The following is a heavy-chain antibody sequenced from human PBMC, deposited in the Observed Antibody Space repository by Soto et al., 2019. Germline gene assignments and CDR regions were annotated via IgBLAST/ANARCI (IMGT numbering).Heavy chain of an antibody. CDR3: ARREIQGPIDY. D-gene: IGHD1-26*01. CDR2: IYHSGTT. CDR1: GYSLSSSNX. V-gene: IGHV4-28*01. J-gene: IGHJ4*02. Sequence: QVQLQESGPGLVKPSDTLSLTCAVSGYSLSSSNXXXXXXXXXXKXLEWIGYIYHSGTTYYNPSLKSRVTMSVDTSKNQFSLKLTSVTAXDTAVYYCARREIQGPIDYCGQGTLVTVSS.